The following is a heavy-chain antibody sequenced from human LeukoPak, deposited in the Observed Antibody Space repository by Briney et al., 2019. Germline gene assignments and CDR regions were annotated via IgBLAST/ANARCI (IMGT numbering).Heavy chain of an antibody. CDR3: ARLGIVGAVFDY. D-gene: IGHD1-26*01. V-gene: IGHV3-48*03. CDR2: ISSSGTTI. CDR1: GFTFSSYE. Sequence: GGSLRLSCAASGFTFSSYEMNWVRQAPGKGLEWVSYISSSGTTIYYADSVKGRFTISRDNAKNSLYLQMNSLRAEDTAVYYCARLGIVGAVFDYWGQGTLVTVSS. J-gene: IGHJ4*02.